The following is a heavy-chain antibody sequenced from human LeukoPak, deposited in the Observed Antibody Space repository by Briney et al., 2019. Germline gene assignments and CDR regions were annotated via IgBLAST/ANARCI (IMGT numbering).Heavy chain of an antibody. J-gene: IGHJ4*02. CDR3: ARGPGSSSSTEFDY. Sequence: GGSLRLSCAASKFTFSDYSMSWVRQAPGKGLEWVSSISSIRNYIYYADSVKGRFTVSRDNAKNSLYLQMNSLRAEDTAVYYCARGPGSSSSTEFDYWGQGTLVTVSS. V-gene: IGHV3-21*01. CDR1: KFTFSDYS. CDR2: ISSIRNYI. D-gene: IGHD6-13*01.